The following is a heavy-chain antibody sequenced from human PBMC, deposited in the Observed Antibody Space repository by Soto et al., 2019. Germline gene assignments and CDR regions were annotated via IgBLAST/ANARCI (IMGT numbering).Heavy chain of an antibody. CDR1: GGSFSGYY. Sequence: SETLSLTCAVYGGSFSGYYWTWIRQPPGTGLEWIGEINHRGNTNYNPSLKSRVTISVDTSKNQFSLKLTSVTAADTAVYYCARQEVPQWFTKGYYGMDVWDQGTTVTVSS. V-gene: IGHV4-34*01. D-gene: IGHD2-8*01. CDR2: INHRGNT. CDR3: ARQEVPQWFTKGYYGMDV. J-gene: IGHJ6*02.